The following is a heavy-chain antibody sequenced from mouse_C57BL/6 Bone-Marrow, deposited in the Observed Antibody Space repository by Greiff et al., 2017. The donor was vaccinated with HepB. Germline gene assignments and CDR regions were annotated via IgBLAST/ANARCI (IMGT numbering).Heavy chain of an antibody. CDR2: IWSGGST. Sequence: QVQLKESGPGLVQPSQSLSITCTVSGFSLTSYGVHWVRQSPGKGLEWLGVIWSGGSTDHNAAFISRLSISKDNSKSQVFFKMNSLQADDTAIYYCARGTHWGQGTSVTVSS. J-gene: IGHJ4*01. D-gene: IGHD3-3*01. CDR1: GFSLTSYG. CDR3: ARGTH. V-gene: IGHV2-2*01.